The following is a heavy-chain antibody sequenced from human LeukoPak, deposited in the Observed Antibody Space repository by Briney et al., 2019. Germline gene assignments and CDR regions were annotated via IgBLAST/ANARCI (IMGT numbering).Heavy chain of an antibody. V-gene: IGHV3-7*03. CDR3: AKEYYDSSGYYFDY. D-gene: IGHD3-22*01. Sequence: GGSLRLSCAASGFTFSSYWMSWVRQAPGKGLEWVANIKQDGSEKYYVDSVKGRFTISRDNSKNTLYLQMNSLRAEDTAVYYCAKEYYDSSGYYFDYWGQGTLVTVSS. CDR1: GFTFSSYW. J-gene: IGHJ4*02. CDR2: IKQDGSEK.